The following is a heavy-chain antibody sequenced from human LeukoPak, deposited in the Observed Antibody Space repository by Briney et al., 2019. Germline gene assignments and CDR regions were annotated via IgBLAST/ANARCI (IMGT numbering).Heavy chain of an antibody. Sequence: GGSLRLSCAASGFTFSDYYMSWIRQAPGKGPEWVANIKQDGSDNFYADSVKGRFTISRDNVENSLYLQMNSLRIEDTAVYYCARDRRPTIYGGLDSWGQGTVVTVSS. D-gene: IGHD3-10*02. V-gene: IGHV3-7*01. CDR3: ARDRRPTIYGGLDS. CDR1: GFTFSDYY. J-gene: IGHJ5*01. CDR2: IKQDGSDN.